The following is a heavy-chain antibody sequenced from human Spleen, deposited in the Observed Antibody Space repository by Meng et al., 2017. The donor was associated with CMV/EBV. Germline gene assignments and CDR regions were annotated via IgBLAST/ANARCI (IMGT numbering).Heavy chain of an antibody. Sequence: GGSLRLSCAASGFHFSTYWMSWVRQAPGKALEWVANINQDGSQRNYVDSVKGRFTISRDNAKNSMYLQMNSLRVEGTAVYYCGRDMDVWGQGTTVTVSS. J-gene: IGHJ6*02. CDR2: INQDGSQR. CDR3: GRDMDV. V-gene: IGHV3-7*01. CDR1: GFHFSTYW.